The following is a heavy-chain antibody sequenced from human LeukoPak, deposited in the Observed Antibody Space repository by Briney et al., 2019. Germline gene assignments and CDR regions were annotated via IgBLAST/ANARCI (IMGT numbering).Heavy chain of an antibody. CDR3: ARVRLQLYYFDY. CDR1: GFTFSSYA. Sequence: GGSLRLSCAASGFTFSSYAMSWVRQAPGKGLEWVSAISGSGGSTYYADSVKGRFTISRDNSKNTLYLQMNSLRAEDTAVYYCARVRLQLYYFDYWGQGTLVTVSS. V-gene: IGHV3-23*01. J-gene: IGHJ4*02. CDR2: ISGSGGST. D-gene: IGHD5-24*01.